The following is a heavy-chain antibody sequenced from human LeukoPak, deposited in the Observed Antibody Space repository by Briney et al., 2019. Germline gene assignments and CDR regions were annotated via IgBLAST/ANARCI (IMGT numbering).Heavy chain of an antibody. J-gene: IGHJ4*02. CDR2: ISYSGSI. Sequence: SETLSLTCTVSGGSMSNYYWSWVRQTPGKGLEWIGYISYSGSINHNPPLKSRVTISVDTSKNRFSLKLSSVTAADTAVYYCARRGRAAGKYGGYEYWYFDYWGQGTLVTVSS. D-gene: IGHD5-12*01. V-gene: IGHV4-59*08. CDR1: GGSMSNYY. CDR3: ARRGRAAGKYGGYEYWYFDY.